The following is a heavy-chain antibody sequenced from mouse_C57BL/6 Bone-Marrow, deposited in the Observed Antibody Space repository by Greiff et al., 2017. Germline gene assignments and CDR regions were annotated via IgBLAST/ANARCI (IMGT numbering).Heavy chain of an antibody. Sequence: VQLQQPGAELVKPGASVKMSCKASGYTFTSYWITWVKQRPGQGLEWIGDIYPGSGSTNYNEKFKSKAKLTVTTSPSTAYMQLSSLTSEDSAVYYCARLGQLRLRWTMDYWGQGTSVTVSS. CDR3: ARLGQLRLRWTMDY. D-gene: IGHD3-2*02. CDR1: GYTFTSYW. V-gene: IGHV1-55*01. J-gene: IGHJ4*01. CDR2: IYPGSGST.